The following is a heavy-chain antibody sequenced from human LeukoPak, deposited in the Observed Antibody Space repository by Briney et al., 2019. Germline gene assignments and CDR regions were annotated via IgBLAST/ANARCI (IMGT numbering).Heavy chain of an antibody. V-gene: IGHV3-21*01. Sequence: GGSLRLSCAASGFTFSSYSMNWVRQAPGKGLEWVSSISSGSSYIYYADSVKGRFTISRDNAKNSLYLQMNSLRAEDTAVYYCARDSRIQLWLNWGQGTLVTVSS. J-gene: IGHJ4*02. CDR2: ISSGSSYI. D-gene: IGHD5-18*01. CDR3: ARDSRIQLWLN. CDR1: GFTFSSYS.